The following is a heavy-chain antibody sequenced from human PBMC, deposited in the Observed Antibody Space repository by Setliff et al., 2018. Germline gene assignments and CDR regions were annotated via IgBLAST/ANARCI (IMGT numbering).Heavy chain of an antibody. V-gene: IGHV1-69*05. CDR3: ARGDFYYYFYMDV. CDR1: GGTFSTYA. J-gene: IGHJ6*03. CDR2: IISMFGTT. Sequence: ASVKVSCKASGGTFSTYAISWVRQAPGQGLEWMGGIISMFGTTNYAQKFQGRVTITTDKSTSTAYMELSSLRSEDTAIYYCARGDFYYYFYMDVWGKGTTVTV.